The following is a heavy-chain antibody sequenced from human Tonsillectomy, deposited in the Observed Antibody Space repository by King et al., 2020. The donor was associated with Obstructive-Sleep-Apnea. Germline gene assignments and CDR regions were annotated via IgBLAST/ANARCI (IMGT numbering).Heavy chain of an antibody. V-gene: IGHV3-43*01. CDR3: AKGYSSSREPLQH. D-gene: IGHD6-13*01. Sequence: VQLVESGGVVVQPGGSLRLSCAASGFTFDDYTMHWVRQAPGKGLEWVSLISWDGGSTYYAESVKGRFTISRDNSKNSLYLQMNSLRTEDTALYYCAKGYSSSREPLQHWGQGTLVTVSS. CDR2: ISWDGGST. J-gene: IGHJ1*01. CDR1: GFTFDDYT.